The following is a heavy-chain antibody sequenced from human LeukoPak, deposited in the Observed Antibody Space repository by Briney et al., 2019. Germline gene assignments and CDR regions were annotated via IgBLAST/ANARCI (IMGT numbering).Heavy chain of an antibody. D-gene: IGHD3-22*01. CDR3: ARGRRSGDYYDSSGHDY. CDR1: GFTFSSYW. CDR2: IKQDGSEK. Sequence: PGGSLRLSCAASGFTFSSYWMSWVRQAPGKGLEWVANIKQDGSEKYYVDSVKGRFTISRDNAKNSLYLQMNSLRAEDTAVYYCARGRRSGDYYDSSGHDYWGQGTLVTVSS. V-gene: IGHV3-7*01. J-gene: IGHJ4*02.